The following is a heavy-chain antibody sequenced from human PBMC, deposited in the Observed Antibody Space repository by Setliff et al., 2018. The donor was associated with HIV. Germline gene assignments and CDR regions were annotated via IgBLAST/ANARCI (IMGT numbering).Heavy chain of an antibody. Sequence: SETLSLTCSVSGDSVSDYYWSWIRQPPGKGLEWIGFGHYSGTTSYNPSLNSRVTILVDTSKSQFSLKLTSVTATDTAVYYCARWGEPAHKAFDVWGQGTTVTVSS. V-gene: IGHV4-59*08. CDR2: GHYSGTT. D-gene: IGHD3-16*01. CDR3: ARWGEPAHKAFDV. J-gene: IGHJ3*01. CDR1: GDSVSDYY.